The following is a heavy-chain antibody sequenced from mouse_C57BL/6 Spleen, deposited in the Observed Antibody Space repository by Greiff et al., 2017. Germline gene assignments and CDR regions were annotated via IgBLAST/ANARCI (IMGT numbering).Heavy chain of an antibody. Sequence: VQGVESGAELMKPGASVKLSCKATGYTFTGYWIEWVKQRPGHGLEWIGEILPGSGSTNYNEKFKGKATFTADTSSNTAYMQLSSLTTEDSAIYYCASYSSGHAWFAYWGQGTLVTVSA. J-gene: IGHJ3*01. CDR1: GYTFTGYW. V-gene: IGHV1-9*01. CDR3: ASYSSGHAWFAY. D-gene: IGHD3-2*02. CDR2: ILPGSGST.